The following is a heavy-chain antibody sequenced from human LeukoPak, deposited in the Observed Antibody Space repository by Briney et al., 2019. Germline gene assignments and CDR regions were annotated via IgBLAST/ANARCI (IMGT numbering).Heavy chain of an antibody. J-gene: IGHJ4*02. CDR2: ISTDGSST. Sequence: PRGSLRLSCAASGFTFNNYWMHWVRRAPGKGLVWVSRISTDGSSTSYADSVEGRFTISRDNAKNTLYLQMNSLRAEDTAVYYCARRTVAGSLDYWGQGSLVTVSS. CDR3: ARRTVAGSLDY. CDR1: GFTFNNYW. V-gene: IGHV3-74*01. D-gene: IGHD6-19*01.